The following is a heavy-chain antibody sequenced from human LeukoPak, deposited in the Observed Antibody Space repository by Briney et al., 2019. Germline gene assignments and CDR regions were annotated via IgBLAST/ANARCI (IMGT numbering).Heavy chain of an antibody. CDR1: GGSFSGYY. J-gene: IGHJ3*02. CDR3: ASISGSYSYDAFDI. D-gene: IGHD1-26*01. Sequence: SETLSLTCAVYGGSFSGYYWSWIRQPPGKGLEWIGEINHSGSTNYNPSLKSRVTISVDTSKNQFSLKLSSVTAADTAVYYCASISGSYSYDAFDIWGQGTMVTVSS. CDR2: INHSGST. V-gene: IGHV4-34*01.